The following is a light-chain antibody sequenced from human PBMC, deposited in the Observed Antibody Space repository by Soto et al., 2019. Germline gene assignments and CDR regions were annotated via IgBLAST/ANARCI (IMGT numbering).Light chain of an antibody. J-gene: IGKJ5*01. Sequence: DIQMTQSPSSLSASVGDRVTITCRASQTISNYLNWYQQKPGKAPNLLIYDASSLYTGVPSRFSGSGSGTDFTFTISSLQSEDFATYYCQQSYTTPISFGQGTRLEIK. CDR2: DAS. CDR1: QTISNY. CDR3: QQSYTTPIS. V-gene: IGKV1-39*01.